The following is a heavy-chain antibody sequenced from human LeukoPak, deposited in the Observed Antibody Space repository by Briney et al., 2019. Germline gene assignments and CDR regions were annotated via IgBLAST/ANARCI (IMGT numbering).Heavy chain of an antibody. Sequence: SVKVSCKASGCTFSSYAICRVRQAPGQGREWMGGIIPIFGTANYAQKFQGRATITADESTSTAYMELSSLRSEDTAVYHCASQHAQYYYDSSGYYYETWGQGTLVTVSS. D-gene: IGHD3-22*01. J-gene: IGHJ5*02. CDR3: ASQHAQYYYDSSGYYYET. CDR2: IIPIFGTA. V-gene: IGHV1-69*13. CDR1: GCTFSSYA.